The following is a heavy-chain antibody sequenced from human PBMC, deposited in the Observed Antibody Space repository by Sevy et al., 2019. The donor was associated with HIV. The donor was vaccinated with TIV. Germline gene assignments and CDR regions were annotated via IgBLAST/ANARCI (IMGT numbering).Heavy chain of an antibody. CDR3: ARGGSWYPDY. D-gene: IGHD6-13*01. Sequence: GGSLRLSCAASGFTFSGYWMSWVRQAPGNGLEWVATIKHDGSETKYVDSVKGRFTISRDNAKNSLYLQTNSLRAEDTAVYYCARGGSWYPDYWGQGTMVTVSS. CDR1: GFTFSGYW. CDR2: IKHDGSET. J-gene: IGHJ4*02. V-gene: IGHV3-7*04.